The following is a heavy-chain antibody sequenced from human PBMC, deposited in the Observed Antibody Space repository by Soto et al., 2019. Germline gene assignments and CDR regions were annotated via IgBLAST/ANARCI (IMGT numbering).Heavy chain of an antibody. CDR2: IDTDGGGT. CDR1: GFTLGSHR. J-gene: IGHJ5*02. CDR3: ATVFDL. V-gene: IGHV3-74*01. Sequence: DVQLVESGGGLVPPGGSLRVSCAASGFTLGSHRIHWVRQPPGKGLEWVSRIDTDGGGTSYADSVKGRFTISTDNAKNTVYLQMNGLRAEDTAVYYCATVFDLWGQGTLVTVSS.